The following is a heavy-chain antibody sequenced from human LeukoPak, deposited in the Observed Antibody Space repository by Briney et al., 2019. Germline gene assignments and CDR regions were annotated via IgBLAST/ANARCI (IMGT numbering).Heavy chain of an antibody. CDR3: ARLVVVPSAKGKYYYMDV. V-gene: IGHV4-59*01. Sequence: SETLSLTCTVSGGSISSYYWSWIRQPPGKGLEWIGYIYYSGSTNYNPSLKSRVTISIDTSKNQFSLNLSSVTAADTAVYCCARLVVVPSAKGKYYYMDVWGKGTTVTVSS. D-gene: IGHD2-2*01. J-gene: IGHJ6*03. CDR2: IYYSGST. CDR1: GGSISSYY.